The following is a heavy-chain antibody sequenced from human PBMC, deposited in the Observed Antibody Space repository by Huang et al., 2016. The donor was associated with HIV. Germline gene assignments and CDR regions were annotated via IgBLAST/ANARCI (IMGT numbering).Heavy chain of an antibody. CDR2: INPKRGGT. CDR3: ARDWSFGSSTSPAD. J-gene: IGHJ4*02. Sequence: TFTDSNIHWVRQAPGQGLEWMGWINPKRGGTIYAQRFQGRVTMTRDTTISTVHMDLRRIQSDDTAVYFCARDWSFGSSTSPADWDQGTLVTVSS. D-gene: IGHD6-6*01. V-gene: IGHV1-2*02. CDR1: TFTDSN.